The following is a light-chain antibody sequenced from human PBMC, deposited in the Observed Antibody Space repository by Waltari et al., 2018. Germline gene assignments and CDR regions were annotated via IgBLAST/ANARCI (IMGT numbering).Light chain of an antibody. J-gene: IGKJ2*01. V-gene: IGKV3-20*01. CDR2: GAS. CDR1: QTVPNNF. Sequence: EVVLTQSPGTLSLSAGEGATLSCGASQTVPNNFLAWYQHKPGQAPRLLIYGASNRATGIPDRFTGSGSGTDFTLTITRLEPEDFAVYYCQQYGRAPRNFGQGTKLEIK. CDR3: QQYGRAPRN.